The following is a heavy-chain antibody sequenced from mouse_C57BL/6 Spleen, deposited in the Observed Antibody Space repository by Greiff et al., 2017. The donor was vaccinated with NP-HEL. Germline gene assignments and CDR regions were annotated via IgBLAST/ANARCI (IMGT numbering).Heavy chain of an antibody. CDR1: GFTFSDYG. J-gene: IGHJ1*03. D-gene: IGHD2-1*01. Sequence: EVQVVESGGGLVKPGGSLKLSCAASGFTFSDYGMHWVRQAPEKGLEWVAYISSGSSTIYYADTVKGRFTISRDNAKNTLFLQMTCLRSEDTAMYDCARRYYYYGNYEWYFDVWGTGTTVTVSS. CDR3: ARRYYYYGNYEWYFDV. V-gene: IGHV5-17*01. CDR2: ISSGSSTI.